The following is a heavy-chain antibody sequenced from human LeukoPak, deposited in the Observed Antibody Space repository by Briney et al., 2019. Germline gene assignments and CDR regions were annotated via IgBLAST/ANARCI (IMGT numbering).Heavy chain of an antibody. CDR3: AKDLRYYDSSGYFGY. CDR1: RFTFSSYA. CDR2: ISGSGGST. V-gene: IGHV3-23*01. J-gene: IGHJ4*02. D-gene: IGHD3-22*01. Sequence: GGSLRLSCAASRFTFSSYAMSWVRQAPGKGLEWVSAISGSGGSTYYADSVKGRFTISRDNSKNTLYLQMNSLRAEDTAVYYCAKDLRYYDSSGYFGYWGQGTLVTVSS.